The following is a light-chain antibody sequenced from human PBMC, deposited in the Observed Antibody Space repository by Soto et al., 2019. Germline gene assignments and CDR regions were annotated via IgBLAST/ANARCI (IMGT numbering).Light chain of an antibody. Sequence: EIALTQSPGTLSLSPGERATLAFRASQSVSNNYLAWYQQKPGQAPRLLVYGASSRATGIPDRFSGSGSGTDFTLTISRLESEDFAVYYCQQYGSSRTFGQGTKVDIK. CDR1: QSVSNNY. CDR2: GAS. J-gene: IGKJ1*01. CDR3: QQYGSSRT. V-gene: IGKV3-20*01.